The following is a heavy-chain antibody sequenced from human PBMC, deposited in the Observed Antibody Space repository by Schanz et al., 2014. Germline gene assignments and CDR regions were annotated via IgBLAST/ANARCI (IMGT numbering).Heavy chain of an antibody. V-gene: IGHV3-33*06. CDR3: ENDLQREFLRDDHYYGMDA. CDR1: GFTFSSYG. J-gene: IGHJ6*02. Sequence: LVESGGGVVQPGRSLRLSCAASGFTFSSYGMHWVRQVPGKGLEWVAVVCYDGSKKYYADSVKGRFTTSRDNSKNRMYLQRNSLRAEDMAVYYCENDLQREFLRDDHYYGMDAWGQGTTVTVSS. CDR2: VCYDGSKK. D-gene: IGHD3-10*01.